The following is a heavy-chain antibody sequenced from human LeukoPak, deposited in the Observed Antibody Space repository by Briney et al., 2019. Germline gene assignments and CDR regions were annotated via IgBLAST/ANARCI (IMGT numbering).Heavy chain of an antibody. CDR2: VPSDRTTT. D-gene: IGHD2/OR15-2a*01. CDR1: GYSFSRFW. CDR3: AKGALTYYYYGMDV. V-gene: IGHV3-74*01. J-gene: IGHJ6*02. Sequence: PGGSLRLSCAASGYSFSRFWMHWVRLAPGKGLEWVLRVPSDRTTTNYADSVKGGFTISRDNAKNTLYLQMNSLRAEDTAVYYCAKGALTYYYYGMDVWGRGTTVTVSS.